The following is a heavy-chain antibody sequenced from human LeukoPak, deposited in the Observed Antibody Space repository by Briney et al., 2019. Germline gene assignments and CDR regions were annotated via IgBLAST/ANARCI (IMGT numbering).Heavy chain of an antibody. J-gene: IGHJ3*02. CDR3: AGPRGSNDAFDI. CDR2: INSDGTST. V-gene: IGHV3-74*01. D-gene: IGHD3-10*01. Sequence: GGSLRLSCAASRFTFSFYWMDWVRQAPGKGLVWVSRINSDGTSTTYADFVKGRLTISRDNAKNTLYLQMSSLRAEDTAVYYCAGPRGSNDAFDIWGQGTMVTVSS. CDR1: RFTFSFYW.